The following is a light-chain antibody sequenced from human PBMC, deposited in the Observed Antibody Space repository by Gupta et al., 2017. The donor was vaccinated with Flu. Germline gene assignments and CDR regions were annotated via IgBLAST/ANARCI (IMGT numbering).Light chain of an antibody. CDR3: DSRDSTDNDQAV. J-gene: IGLJ2*01. V-gene: IGLV3-19*01. Sequence: SSELTQDPAVSVAFGPTVRITCHGDSLRYSYASWYQQKPAQAPGLVIYAKNIRPKGSPDRFSGSSSGNTAALTITGAQAEEEADYYCDSRDSTDNDQAVFGGGTKLTVL. CDR1: SLRYSY. CDR2: AKN.